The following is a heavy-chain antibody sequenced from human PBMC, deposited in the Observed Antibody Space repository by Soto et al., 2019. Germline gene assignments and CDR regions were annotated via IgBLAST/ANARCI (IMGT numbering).Heavy chain of an antibody. CDR3: ASRNTFYYGSGSYYNVDYYGMDV. CDR2: ISSSGNYI. D-gene: IGHD3-10*01. V-gene: IGHV3-21*06. Sequence: GGSLRLSCAASGFTFSSNAMNWVRQAPGKGLEWVSTISSSGNYIYYADSVKGRFTISRDNDENFLYLQMNSLRAEDTAVYYCASRNTFYYGSGSYYNVDYYGMDVRGQGTTVTVSS. J-gene: IGHJ6*02. CDR1: GFTFSSNA.